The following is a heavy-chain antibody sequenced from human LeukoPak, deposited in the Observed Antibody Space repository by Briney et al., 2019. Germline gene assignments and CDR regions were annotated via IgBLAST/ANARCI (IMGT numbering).Heavy chain of an antibody. D-gene: IGHD3-3*01. V-gene: IGHV4-30-4*01. CDR3: ARAYDSRGCFDY. CDR1: GGSISSGDYY. CDR2: IYYSGST. J-gene: IGHJ4*02. Sequence: SQTLSLTRTVSGGSISSGDYYWSWIRQPPGKGLEWIGYIYYSGSTYYNPSLKSRVTISVDTSKNRFSLKLSSVTAADTAVYYCARAYDSRGCFDYWGQGTLVTVSS.